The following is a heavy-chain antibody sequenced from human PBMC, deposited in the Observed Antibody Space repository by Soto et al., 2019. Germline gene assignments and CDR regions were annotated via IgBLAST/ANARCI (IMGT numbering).Heavy chain of an antibody. V-gene: IGHV3-23*01. Sequence: EVQLLESGGGLVQPGGFPSLFCAAPGFTFSRYAMSWVPQAPGEGPEWVSAISGSGGSTYHADSVKGRFTISRDNSKNTLYLQMNSLRAEDTAVYYCAKDRPPYSSHGGFDPWGQGTLVTVSS. D-gene: IGHD6-13*01. CDR3: AKDRPPYSSHGGFDP. CDR2: ISGSGGST. CDR1: GFTFSRYA. J-gene: IGHJ5*02.